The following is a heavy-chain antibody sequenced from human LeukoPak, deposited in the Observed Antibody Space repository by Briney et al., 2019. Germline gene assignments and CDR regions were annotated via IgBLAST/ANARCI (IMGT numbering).Heavy chain of an antibody. CDR3: ARDLVVPAAIPHFDY. CDR2: ISNSSTYI. Sequence: PGGSLRLSCAASGFTFSGYTMSCVRQAPGKGLEWVSAISNSSTYIYYADSVKGRFTISRDNAKNSLYPQMSSLRAEDTAVYYCARDLVVPAAIPHFDYWGQGTLVTVSS. D-gene: IGHD2-2*02. J-gene: IGHJ4*02. V-gene: IGHV3-21*01. CDR1: GFTFSGYT.